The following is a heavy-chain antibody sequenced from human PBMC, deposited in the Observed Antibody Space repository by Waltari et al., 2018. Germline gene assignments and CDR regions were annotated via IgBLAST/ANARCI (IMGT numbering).Heavy chain of an antibody. V-gene: IGHV4-39*07. Sequence: QLQLQESGPGLVKPSETLSLTCTVSGGSISSSSYYWGWIRQPPGKGLEWIGSIYYSGSTYYNPSLKSRVTIAVDTSKNQFSLKLSSVTAADTAVYYCASRFGGVIENWGQGTLVTVSS. CDR1: GGSISSSSYY. D-gene: IGHD3-16*02. CDR2: IYYSGST. CDR3: ASRFGGVIEN. J-gene: IGHJ4*02.